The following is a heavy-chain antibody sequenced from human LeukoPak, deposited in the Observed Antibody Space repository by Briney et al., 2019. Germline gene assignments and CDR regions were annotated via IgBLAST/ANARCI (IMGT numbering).Heavy chain of an antibody. J-gene: IGHJ6*02. CDR3: ARDHHSSGWYAGGDYYGMDV. D-gene: IGHD6-19*01. V-gene: IGHV1-18*01. CDR1: GYTFTSYG. CDR2: ISAYNGNT. Sequence: ASVKVSCKASGYTFTSYGISWVRQAPGQGLEWMGWISAYNGNTNYAQKLQGRVTMTTDTSTSTAYMELRSLRSDDTAVYYCARDHHSSGWYAGGDYYGMDVWGQGTTVTVSS.